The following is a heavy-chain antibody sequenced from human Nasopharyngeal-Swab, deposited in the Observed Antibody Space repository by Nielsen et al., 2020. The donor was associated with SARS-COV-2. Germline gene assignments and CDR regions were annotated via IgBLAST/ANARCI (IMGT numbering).Heavy chain of an antibody. J-gene: IGHJ4*02. Sequence: LSLTCTVSGGSIVSHYWTWIRLSPGKGLEWVGLISYDGSHENYADSVRGRFTFSRDNSKDTVYLQMNSLRPEDTAVYYCARGSPRQPWGLMDYWGQGTLVTVSS. D-gene: IGHD7-27*01. CDR1: GGSIVSHY. V-gene: IGHV3-30*03. CDR3: ARGSPRQPWGLMDY. CDR2: ISYDGSHE.